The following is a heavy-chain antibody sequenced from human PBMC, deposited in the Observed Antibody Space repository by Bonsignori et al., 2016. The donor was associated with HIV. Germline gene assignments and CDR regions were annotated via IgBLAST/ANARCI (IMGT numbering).Heavy chain of an antibody. CDR3: TRDPPPAVRFLEWYVDY. CDR1: GFTFGDYA. V-gene: IGHV3-49*04. CDR2: IRSEAYGGTT. Sequence: GESLKISCTASGFTFGDYAMSWVRQAPGKGLEWVGFIRSEAYGGTTEYAASVEGRFTISRDDSKSIAYLQMNSLKTEDTAVYYCTRDPPPAVRFLEWYVDYWGQGTLVTVSS. D-gene: IGHD3-3*01. J-gene: IGHJ4*02.